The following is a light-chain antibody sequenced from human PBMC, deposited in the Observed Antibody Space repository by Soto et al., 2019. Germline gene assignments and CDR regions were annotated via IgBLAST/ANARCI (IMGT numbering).Light chain of an antibody. V-gene: IGLV2-14*01. CDR2: EVI. CDR1: SSDVGAYNY. CDR3: GSYTSASTLV. J-gene: IGLJ1*01. Sequence: QSVLTQPASVSGSPGQSITISCTGTSSDVGAYNYVSWCQQHPGKAPKLMIYEVINRPSGVSNRFSGSKSGNTASLTISGLQAEDEADYYCGSYTSASTLVFGTGTKVTVL.